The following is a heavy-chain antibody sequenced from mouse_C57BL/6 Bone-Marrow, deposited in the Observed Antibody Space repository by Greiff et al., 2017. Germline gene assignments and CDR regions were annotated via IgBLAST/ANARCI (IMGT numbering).Heavy chain of an antibody. CDR3: ARPYYSNYWYFDV. D-gene: IGHD2-5*01. V-gene: IGHV1-55*01. Sequence: QVQLQQSGAELVKPGASVKMSCKASGYTFTSYWITWVKQRPGQGLEWIGEIYPGSGSTNYNEKLKSKATLTVDTSSSTAYMQLSSLTSEDSAVYYCARPYYSNYWYFDVWGTGTTVTVSS. J-gene: IGHJ1*03. CDR1: GYTFTSYW. CDR2: IYPGSGST.